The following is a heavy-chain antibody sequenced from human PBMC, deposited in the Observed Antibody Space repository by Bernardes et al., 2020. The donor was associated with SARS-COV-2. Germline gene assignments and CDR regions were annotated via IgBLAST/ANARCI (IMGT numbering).Heavy chain of an antibody. CDR1: GYTFSGYY. CDR2: INADSGAT. CDR3: SREDY. Sequence: ASVKVSCTTSGYTFSGYYFHWIRQAPGQGLEWMGWINADSGATTYAQKFQGRVTVTRDTSIRTTYMELTGLTSDDTAVYYCSREDYWGQGTLVTVSS. V-gene: IGHV1-2*02. J-gene: IGHJ4*02.